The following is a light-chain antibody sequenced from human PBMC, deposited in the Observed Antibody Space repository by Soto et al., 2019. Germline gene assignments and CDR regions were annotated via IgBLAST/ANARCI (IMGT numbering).Light chain of an antibody. CDR3: SSYAGSDVFV. V-gene: IGLV2-8*01. CDR2: EVN. CDR1: SSDVGGYNY. J-gene: IGLJ1*01. Sequence: QSALTQPPSASGSPGQSVTISCTGTSSDVGGYNYASWYQQHPGKAPKLMIYEVNKRPSGVPDRFSGSKSGNTASLSVSGLQAEDEADYYCSSYAGSDVFVFGTGTKVTVL.